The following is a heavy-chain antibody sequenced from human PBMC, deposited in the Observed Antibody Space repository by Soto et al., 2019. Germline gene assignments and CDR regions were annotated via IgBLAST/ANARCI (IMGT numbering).Heavy chain of an antibody. CDR3: AKRGGTDGSGYPYYLDS. Sequence: GGSLRLSCAASGFTFNSYAMSWVRQVPGTGLEWVSAISGSGGATYYADSVKGRFTVSRDNSKNTLYLQINSLRAEDTAVYYCAKRGGTDGSGYPYYLDSWGQGSLVTVSS. CDR2: ISGSGGAT. D-gene: IGHD3-22*01. J-gene: IGHJ4*02. CDR1: GFTFNSYA. V-gene: IGHV3-23*01.